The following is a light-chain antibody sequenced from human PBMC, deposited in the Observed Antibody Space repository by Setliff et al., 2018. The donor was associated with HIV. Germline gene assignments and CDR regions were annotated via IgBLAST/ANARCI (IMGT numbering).Light chain of an antibody. Sequence: QSALTQPAPVSGSPGQSITISCTGTSSDVGSYDLVSWYQQHPGKAPKLMIYEGSKRPSGVSNRFSGSKSGNTASLTISGLQADDEADYYCCSYAGSSTKFGGGTKVTVL. J-gene: IGLJ2*01. CDR2: EGS. V-gene: IGLV2-23*01. CDR1: SSDVGSYDL. CDR3: CSYAGSSTK.